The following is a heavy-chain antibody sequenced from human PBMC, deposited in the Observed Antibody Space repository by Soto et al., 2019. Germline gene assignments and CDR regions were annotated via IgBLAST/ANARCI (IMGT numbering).Heavy chain of an antibody. CDR2: FSGSDGST. Sequence: GWSLRLSCAASGFTFSSYAMSWVRQAPGKGLEWVSGFSGSDGSTYYADSVKGRFTISRDNSKNTLYLQMNSLRAEDTAVYYCAKDLEAGYSYGHSVDYWGQGTLVTVSS. CDR1: GFTFSSYA. D-gene: IGHD5-18*01. J-gene: IGHJ4*02. V-gene: IGHV3-23*01. CDR3: AKDLEAGYSYGHSVDY.